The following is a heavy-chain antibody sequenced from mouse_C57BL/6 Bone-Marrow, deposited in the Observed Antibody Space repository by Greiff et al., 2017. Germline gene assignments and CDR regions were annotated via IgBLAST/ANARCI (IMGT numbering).Heavy chain of an antibody. D-gene: IGHD4-1*01. CDR3: ARYEETGTNFDY. CDR2: IYPRSGNT. V-gene: IGHV1-81*01. CDR1: GYTFTSYG. Sequence: QVQLQQPGAELVRPGASVKLSCKASGYTFTSYGISWVKQRTGQGLEWIGEIYPRSGNTYYNEKFKGKATLTADKSSSTAYMELRSLTSEDSAVYFCARYEETGTNFDYWGQGTTLTVSS. J-gene: IGHJ2*01.